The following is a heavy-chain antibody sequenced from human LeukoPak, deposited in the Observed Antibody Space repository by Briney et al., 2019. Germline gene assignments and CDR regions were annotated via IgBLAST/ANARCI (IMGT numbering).Heavy chain of an antibody. Sequence: SETLSLTCTVSGGSISSGDYYWSWIRQPPGKGLEWIGSIYYSGSTFHYNPSLKSRVAISIDTSKNQFSLSLSSVTAADTPVYYCASTNCSRPSCLGENWFAPGGQGTLVTVSS. D-gene: IGHD2-2*01. V-gene: IGHV4-30-4*08. J-gene: IGHJ5*02. CDR2: IYYSGST. CDR1: GGSISSGDYY. CDR3: ASTNCSRPSCLGENWFAP.